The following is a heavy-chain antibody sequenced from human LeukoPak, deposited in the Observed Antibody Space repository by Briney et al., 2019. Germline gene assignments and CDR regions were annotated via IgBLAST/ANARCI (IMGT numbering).Heavy chain of an antibody. CDR2: IIPIFGTA. D-gene: IGHD3-10*01. CDR3: ATVSSGPYYGSGSYDY. Sequence: SVKVSCKASGGTFSSYAISWVRQAPGQGLEWMGGIIPIFGTANYAQKFQGRVTITTDESTSTAYMELSSLRSEDTAVYYCATVSSGPYYGSGSYDYWGQGTLVTVSS. CDR1: GGTFSSYA. V-gene: IGHV1-69*05. J-gene: IGHJ4*02.